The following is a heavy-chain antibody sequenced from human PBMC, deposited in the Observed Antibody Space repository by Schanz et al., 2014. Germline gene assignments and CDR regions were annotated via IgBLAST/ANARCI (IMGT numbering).Heavy chain of an antibody. CDR2: IYSSGST. D-gene: IGHD1-26*01. Sequence: QVQLQESGPGLVKPSETLSLTCTVSGASIRSHYWSWIRQPAGKGLEWIGHIYSSGSTNYNPSLKSRVTMSVDTSKNQSSLKLSSVTAADTAVYYCATGVGSYALNAFDIWGHGTTVTFSS. CDR1: GASIRSHY. CDR3: ATGVGSYALNAFDI. J-gene: IGHJ3*02. V-gene: IGHV4-4*07.